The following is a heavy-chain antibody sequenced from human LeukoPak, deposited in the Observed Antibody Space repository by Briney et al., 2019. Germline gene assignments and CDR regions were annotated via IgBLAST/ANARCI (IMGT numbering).Heavy chain of an antibody. V-gene: IGHV4-39*01. D-gene: IGHD1-14*01. Sequence: PSETLSLTCGVYGGSFSGYYWGWIRQPPGKGLEWIGSIYYSGSTYYNPSLKSRVTISVDTSKKQFSLKLRSVTAADTAVYYCARHEWGITNAFDIWGQGTMVTVSS. J-gene: IGHJ3*02. CDR2: IYYSGST. CDR1: GGSFSGYY. CDR3: ARHEWGITNAFDI.